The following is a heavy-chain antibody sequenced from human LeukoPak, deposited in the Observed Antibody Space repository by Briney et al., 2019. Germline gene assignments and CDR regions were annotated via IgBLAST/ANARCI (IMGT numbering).Heavy chain of an antibody. CDR3: ARDPTYYDFWSGYYTARNYYMDV. V-gene: IGHV3-30*02. J-gene: IGHJ6*03. Sequence: GGSLRLSCAASGFTFSSYGMHWVRQAPGKGLEWVAFIRYDGSNKYYADSVKGRFTISRDNAKNSLYLQMNSLRAEDTAVYYCARDPTYYDFWSGYYTARNYYMDVWGKGTTVTVSS. CDR1: GFTFSSYG. CDR2: IRYDGSNK. D-gene: IGHD3-3*01.